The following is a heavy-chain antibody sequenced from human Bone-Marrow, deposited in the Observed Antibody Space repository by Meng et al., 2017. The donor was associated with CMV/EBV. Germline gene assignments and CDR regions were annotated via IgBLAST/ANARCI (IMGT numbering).Heavy chain of an antibody. CDR3: AKIDSSGLTGLYFDY. CDR2: ISYDGSNK. Sequence: GESLKISCAASGFTLSSYGMYWVRQAPGKGLEWVAVISYDGSNKYYADSVKGRFTISRDNSKNTLYLQMNSLRAEDTAVYYCAKIDSSGLTGLYFDYWGQGTLVTVSS. CDR1: GFTLSSYG. D-gene: IGHD3-22*01. J-gene: IGHJ4*02. V-gene: IGHV3-30-3*02.